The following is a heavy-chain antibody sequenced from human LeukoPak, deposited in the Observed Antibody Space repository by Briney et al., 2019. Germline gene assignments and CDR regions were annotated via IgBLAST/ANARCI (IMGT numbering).Heavy chain of an antibody. V-gene: IGHV3-33*01. Sequence: PGGSLRLSCAASGFIFSDYGMHWVRQAPGKGLEWVAVIWFDGSNTYYADSVKGRFTISRDNSKNTLYLQMNSLRADDTAVFYCARNLYRGYSYNYVLEYWGQGTLATVSS. CDR2: IWFDGSNT. J-gene: IGHJ4*02. CDR1: GFIFSDYG. CDR3: ARNLYRGYSYNYVLEY. D-gene: IGHD5-18*01.